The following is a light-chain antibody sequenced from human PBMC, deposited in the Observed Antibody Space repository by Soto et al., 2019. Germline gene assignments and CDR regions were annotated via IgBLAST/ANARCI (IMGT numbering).Light chain of an antibody. Sequence: DIQMPKSPCSLSPSLGDRVTITCRGSQSISSYLNWYQQKPGKAPKLLIYAASSLQSGVPSRFSGSGSGTDFTLTICGLQPEDFATYYCQQANHCRLPFRQGTRLEIK. CDR2: AAS. CDR1: QSISSY. V-gene: IGKV1-39*01. J-gene: IGKJ5*01. CDR3: QQANHCRLP.